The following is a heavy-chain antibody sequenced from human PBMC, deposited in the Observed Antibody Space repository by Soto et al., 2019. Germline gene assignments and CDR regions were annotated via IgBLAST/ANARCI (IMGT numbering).Heavy chain of an antibody. CDR3: ARVSVSVTAELGFDY. J-gene: IGHJ4*02. CDR1: GFTFRSFG. Sequence: QVQLVESGGGMVQPGKSLRLSCAASGFTFRSFGIHWVRQAPGQGMEWVAAIWDDGSNEYYTDSVKGRFTISRDNSKNTVYLQMNSLRAEDTAVYYCARVSVSVTAELGFDYWGQGTLVIVSA. D-gene: IGHD4-17*01. V-gene: IGHV3-33*01. CDR2: IWDDGSNE.